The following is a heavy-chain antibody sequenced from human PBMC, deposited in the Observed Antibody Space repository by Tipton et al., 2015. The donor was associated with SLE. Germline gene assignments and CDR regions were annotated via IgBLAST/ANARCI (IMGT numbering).Heavy chain of an antibody. J-gene: IGHJ2*01. Sequence: QVQLVQSGAEVKKPGASVKVSCKASGYSFTGYYMHWVRQAPGQGLEWMGWINPNSGGTNYAQKFQGRVTMTRDTSISTAYMELSSLRSEDTAVYYCATTSHSSSSEWYFDLWGRGTLVTVSS. CDR1: GYSFTGYY. D-gene: IGHD6-6*01. CDR2: INPNSGGT. CDR3: ATTSHSSSSEWYFDL. V-gene: IGHV1-2*02.